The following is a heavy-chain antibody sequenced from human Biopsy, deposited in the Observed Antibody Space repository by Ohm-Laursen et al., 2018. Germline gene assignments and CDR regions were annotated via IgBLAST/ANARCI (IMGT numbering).Heavy chain of an antibody. J-gene: IGHJ6*02. CDR3: ARATNSTGWPYYYFYGMDV. CDR2: IYYSGST. CDR1: GDSISSDY. Sequence: SDTLSLTCIVSGDSISSDYWSWIRQPPGKGLEWIGYIYYSGSTNYNPSLKSRVTISVDTSKNQFSLRLNSVTAADTAVYYCARATNSTGWPYYYFYGMDVWGQGTRVTVSS. V-gene: IGHV4-59*07. D-gene: IGHD2/OR15-2a*01.